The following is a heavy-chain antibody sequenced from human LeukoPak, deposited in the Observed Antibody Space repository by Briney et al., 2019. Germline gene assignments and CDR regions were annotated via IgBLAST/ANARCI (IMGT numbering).Heavy chain of an antibody. CDR3: ARSNPNRNALDL. V-gene: IGHV3-7*01. CDR2: IKKDGSEE. D-gene: IGHD1-14*01. Sequence: GGSLRLSCAASGFTLNSHLMSWVRQAPGRGLEWVANIKKDGSEESYLDSVKGRFTVSRDNAKNSLFLQMNSLRGEDTAVYYCARSNPNRNALDLWGQGTMVTISS. J-gene: IGHJ3*01. CDR1: GFTLNSHL.